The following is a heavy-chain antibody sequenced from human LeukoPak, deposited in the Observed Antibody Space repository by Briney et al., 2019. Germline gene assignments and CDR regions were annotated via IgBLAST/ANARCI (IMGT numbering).Heavy chain of an antibody. CDR3: ARSRLYVDVVATVDY. CDR2: INPNSGGT. CDR1: GYTFTGYY. V-gene: IGHV1-2*02. D-gene: IGHD5-12*01. Sequence: ASVKVSFKASGYTFTGYYMHWVRQAPGQGLEWVGWINPNSGGTNYAQSFQGRVTMTRDTSISTAYLDMSSLRSDDTAVYYCARSRLYVDVVATVDYWGQGTLVTVSS. J-gene: IGHJ4*02.